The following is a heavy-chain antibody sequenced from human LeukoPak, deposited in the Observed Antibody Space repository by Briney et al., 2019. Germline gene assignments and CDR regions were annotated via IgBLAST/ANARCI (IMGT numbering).Heavy chain of an antibody. D-gene: IGHD1-14*01. CDR3: ARANPIDY. CDR1: GFTFSSYE. J-gene: IGHJ4*02. Sequence: GGSLRLSCAASGFTFSSYEMNWVRQAPGKGLEWVSYISSSGTIIDYADSVKGRVTISRDNAKNSLYLQMNSLRLEDTAVYYCARANPIDYWGQGTLVSVSS. CDR2: ISSSGTII. V-gene: IGHV3-48*03.